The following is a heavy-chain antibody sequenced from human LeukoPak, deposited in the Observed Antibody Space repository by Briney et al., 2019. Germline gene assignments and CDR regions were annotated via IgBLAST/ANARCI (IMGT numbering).Heavy chain of an antibody. V-gene: IGHV3-33*01. CDR2: TWHDGSNH. J-gene: IGHJ4*02. Sequence: GRSLRLSCVASGFNLNNHAAHWVRQAPGKGLEWVAVTWHDGSNHYYADSVTGRFTISRDNSNNTLYLQMNDVRVEDTAMYYCARDHTILGVVYYFDWWDPGTLVTVSS. CDR1: GFNLNNHA. CDR3: ARDHTILGVVYYFDW. D-gene: IGHD3-3*01.